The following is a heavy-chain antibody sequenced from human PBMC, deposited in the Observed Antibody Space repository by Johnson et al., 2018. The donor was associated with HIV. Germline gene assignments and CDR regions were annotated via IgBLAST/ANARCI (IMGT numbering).Heavy chain of an antibody. CDR3: ARERSLVRGVMPGAFDI. CDR1: GFTFDDYG. D-gene: IGHD3-10*01. J-gene: IGHJ3*02. CDR2: INWNGGNT. V-gene: IGHV3-20*04. Sequence: VQLVESGGGVVRPGGSLRLYCAPSGFTFDDYGMSWVRQAPGKGLEWVSGINWNGGNTSYADSVKGRFTISRDNSKNSLYLQMNSLRAGDTALYYCARERSLVRGVMPGAFDIWGQGTMVTVSS.